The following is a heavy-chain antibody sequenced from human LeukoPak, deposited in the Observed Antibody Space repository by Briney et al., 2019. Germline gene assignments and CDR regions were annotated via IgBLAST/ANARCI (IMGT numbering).Heavy chain of an antibody. Sequence: ASVKVSCKASEYTFTSYYMHWVRQAPGQGLERMGIINPSGGDTSYAQKFQGRLTMTRDTSTNTVYMELTSLRSEDTAVYYCAREVMDNLRFDYWGQGTLVTVSS. CDR2: INPSGGDT. CDR3: AREVMDNLRFDY. V-gene: IGHV1-46*01. D-gene: IGHD1-14*01. J-gene: IGHJ4*02. CDR1: EYTFTSYY.